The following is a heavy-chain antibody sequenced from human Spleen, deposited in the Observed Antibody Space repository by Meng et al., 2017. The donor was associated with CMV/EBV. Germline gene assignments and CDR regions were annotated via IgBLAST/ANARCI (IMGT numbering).Heavy chain of an antibody. V-gene: IGHV3-73*01. J-gene: IGHJ5*02. CDR3: TSRTYYYDSYASYHWFDP. CDR1: GSA. D-gene: IGHD3-22*01. Sequence: GSAMHWVRQASGKGLEWVGHIRTKANNYATAYAASVKGRFTISRDDSKNTAYLQMNSLKTEDTAVYYCTSRTYYYDSYASYHWFDPWGQGTPVTVSS. CDR2: IRTKANNYAT.